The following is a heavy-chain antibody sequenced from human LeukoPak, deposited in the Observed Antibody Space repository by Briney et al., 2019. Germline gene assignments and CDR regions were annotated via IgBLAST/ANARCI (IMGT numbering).Heavy chain of an antibody. CDR1: GFTFSTYG. D-gene: IGHD4-11*01. CDR2: ISYDGSYQ. J-gene: IGHJ6*02. CDR3: AKAIKTTVTTNGHYYYYGMDV. Sequence: PGGSLRLSCEASGFTFSTYGMHWVRQAPGKGLEWVAVISYDGSYQNYAESVKGRFTISRDNAKNSLYLQMNSLRAEDTAVYYCAKAIKTTVTTNGHYYYYGMDVWGQGTTVTVSS. V-gene: IGHV3-30*18.